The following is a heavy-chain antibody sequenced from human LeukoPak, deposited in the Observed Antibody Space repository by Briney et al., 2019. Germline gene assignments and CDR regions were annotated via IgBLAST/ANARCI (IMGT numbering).Heavy chain of an antibody. Sequence: GGSLRLSCTASGFTFSSYGMHWVRQAPGEGLEWVAYIYSDAINTKYADSVKGRFTISRDNSKNTLYLQMNSLRAEDTAVYYCARFSVDGYYYMDVWGKGTTVTVSS. J-gene: IGHJ6*03. D-gene: IGHD3/OR15-3a*01. V-gene: IGHV3-30*12. CDR2: IYSDAINT. CDR3: ARFSVDGYYYMDV. CDR1: GFTFSSYG.